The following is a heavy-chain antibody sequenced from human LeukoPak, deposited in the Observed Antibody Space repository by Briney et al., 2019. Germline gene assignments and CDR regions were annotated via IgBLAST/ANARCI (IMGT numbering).Heavy chain of an antibody. J-gene: IGHJ3*02. V-gene: IGHV4-30-2*01. CDR1: GGSISSGGYY. D-gene: IGHD6-13*01. CDR3: ARDKEIAAAHANHAFDI. Sequence: PSETLSLTCTVSGGSISSGGYYWSWIRQPPGKGLEWIGYIYHSGSTYYNPSLKSRVTISVDRSKNQFSLKLSSVTAADTAMYYCARDKEIAAAHANHAFDIWGQGTMVTVSS. CDR2: IYHSGST.